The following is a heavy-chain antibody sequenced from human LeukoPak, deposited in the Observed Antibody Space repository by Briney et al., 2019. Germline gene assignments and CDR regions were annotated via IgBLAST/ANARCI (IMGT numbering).Heavy chain of an antibody. D-gene: IGHD3-10*01. Sequence: GGSLRLSCAASGRTFSSYAMSWVRQAPGKGLEWVSAISGSDESTFFADSAKGRFTISRDDSKNPLYLQMNSLRAEDTAVYYCARDYYSVSASCFDIWIQGTMVTVSS. J-gene: IGHJ3*02. CDR3: ARDYYSVSASCFDI. CDR2: ISGSDEST. CDR1: GRTFSSYA. V-gene: IGHV3-23*01.